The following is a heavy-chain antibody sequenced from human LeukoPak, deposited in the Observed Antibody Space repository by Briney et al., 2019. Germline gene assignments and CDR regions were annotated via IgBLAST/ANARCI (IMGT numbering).Heavy chain of an antibody. Sequence: SETLSLTCTVSGGSVSSSSYYWGWIRQPPEKGLEWIGSIYYSGATYYTPSLKSRVTISVDTSKNQFSLKLSSVTAADTALYYCARHGGSGGYCYLAIAGTDFDYWGQGTLVTVSS. V-gene: IGHV4-39*01. D-gene: IGHD2-15*01. CDR3: ARHGGSGGYCYLAIAGTDFDY. CDR2: IYYSGAT. CDR1: GGSVSSSSYY. J-gene: IGHJ4*02.